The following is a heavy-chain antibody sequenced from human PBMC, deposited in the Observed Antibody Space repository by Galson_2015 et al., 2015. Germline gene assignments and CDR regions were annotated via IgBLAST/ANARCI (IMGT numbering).Heavy chain of an antibody. CDR1: GGSISSGDYY. Sequence: TLSLTCTVSGGSISSGDYYWSWIRQPPGKGLEWIGYIYYSGSTYYNPSLKSRVTISVDTSKNQFSLKLSSVTAADTAVYYCAKGSGSLDAFDIWGQGTMVTVSS. CDR2: IYYSGST. V-gene: IGHV4-30-4*01. D-gene: IGHD1-26*01. J-gene: IGHJ3*02. CDR3: AKGSGSLDAFDI.